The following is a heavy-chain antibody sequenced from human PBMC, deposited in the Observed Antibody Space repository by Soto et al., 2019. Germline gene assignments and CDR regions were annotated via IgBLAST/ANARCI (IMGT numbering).Heavy chain of an antibody. D-gene: IGHD6-13*01. CDR1: GGTFSSYT. V-gene: IGHV1-69*02. Sequence: SVKVSCKASGGTFSSYTISWVRQAPGQGLEWMGRIIPILGIANYAQKFQGRVTITADKSTSTAYMELSSLRSEDTAVYYCASPEQQLVASTVGYYGMDVWGQGTTVTVS. CDR3: ASPEQQLVASTVGYYGMDV. J-gene: IGHJ6*02. CDR2: IIPILGIA.